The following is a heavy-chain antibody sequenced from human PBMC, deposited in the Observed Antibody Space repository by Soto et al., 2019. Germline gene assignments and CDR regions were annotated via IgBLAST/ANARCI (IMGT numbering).Heavy chain of an antibody. D-gene: IGHD4-4*01. V-gene: IGHV6-1*01. CDR1: GDSVSSNRAA. J-gene: IGHJ4*02. Sequence: PSQTLSLTCAISGDSVSSNRAAWNWIRQSPSRGLEWLGRTYYRSKWYNDYALFVKSRISINPDTSKNQFSLHLNSVTPDDTAVYYCAGDPPDFHSAFDFWGQGTPVTVSS. CDR3: AGDPPDFHSAFDF. CDR2: TYYRSKWYN.